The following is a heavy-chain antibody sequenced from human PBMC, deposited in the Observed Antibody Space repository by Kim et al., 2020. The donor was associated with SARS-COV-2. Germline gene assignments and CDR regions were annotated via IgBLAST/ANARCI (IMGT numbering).Heavy chain of an antibody. D-gene: IGHD5-12*01. V-gene: IGHV3-43*02. J-gene: IGHJ6*02. Sequence: GGSLRLSCAASGFTFDDYAMHWVRQAPGKGLEWVSLISGDGGSTYYADSVKGRFTISRDNSKNSLYLQMNSLRTEDTALYYCAKDISGYSCYDFDYYYYGMDVWGQGTTVTVSS. CDR1: GFTFDDYA. CDR2: ISGDGGST. CDR3: AKDISGYSCYDFDYYYYGMDV.